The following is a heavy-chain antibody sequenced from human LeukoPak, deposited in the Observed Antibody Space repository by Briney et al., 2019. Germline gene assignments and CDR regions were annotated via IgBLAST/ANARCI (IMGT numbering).Heavy chain of an antibody. D-gene: IGHD6-19*01. J-gene: IGHJ4*02. V-gene: IGHV3-53*01. Sequence: GSLRLSCAASGFTVSSNYMSWVRQAPGKGLEWVSVIYSGGSTYYADSVKGRFTISRDNSKNTLYLQMNSLRAEDTAVYYCARAFLSSGWDYFDYWGQGTLVTVSS. CDR3: ARAFLSSGWDYFDY. CDR1: GFTVSSNY. CDR2: IYSGGST.